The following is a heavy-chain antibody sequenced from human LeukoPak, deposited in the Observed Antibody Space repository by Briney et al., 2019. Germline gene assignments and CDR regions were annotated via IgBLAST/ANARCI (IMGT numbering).Heavy chain of an antibody. CDR1: GFTFSSYG. J-gene: IGHJ4*02. CDR2: IWYDGSNK. V-gene: IGHV3-33*01. CDR3: GGYYDSTEYYFDY. Sequence: GGSLRLSCAASGFTFSSYGMHWVRQAPGKGLEWVAVIWYDGSNKYYADSVKGRFTISRDNSKNTLYLQMNSLRAEDTAVYYCGGYYDSTEYYFDYWGQGTLVTVSS. D-gene: IGHD3-22*01.